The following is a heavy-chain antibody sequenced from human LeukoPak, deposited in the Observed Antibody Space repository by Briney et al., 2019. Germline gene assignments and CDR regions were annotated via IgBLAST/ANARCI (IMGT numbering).Heavy chain of an antibody. CDR2: IYYSGST. Sequence: SETLSLTCTVSGGSISSSSYYWGWIRQPPGKGLEWIGSIYYSGSTYYNPSLKSRVTISVDTSKNQFSLKLSSVTAADTAVYYCARAKFHLSYAFDIWGQGTMVTVSS. CDR1: GGSISSSSYY. V-gene: IGHV4-39*07. J-gene: IGHJ3*02. CDR3: ARAKFHLSYAFDI. D-gene: IGHD3-16*02.